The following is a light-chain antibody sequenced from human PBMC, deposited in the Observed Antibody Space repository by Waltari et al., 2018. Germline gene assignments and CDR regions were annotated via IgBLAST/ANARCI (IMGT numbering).Light chain of an antibody. Sequence: DIQATQSPSAMSASVGARVTITCRASQDISNYLAWFQQRPGKVPNRLIDGASRPQDGVPSRFSGSGSGTEFTLTISSLQPEDFATYDCLKQDSFPWTFGQGTKVEF. CDR1: QDISNY. V-gene: IGKV1-17*03. CDR2: GAS. J-gene: IGKJ1*01. CDR3: LKQDSFPWT.